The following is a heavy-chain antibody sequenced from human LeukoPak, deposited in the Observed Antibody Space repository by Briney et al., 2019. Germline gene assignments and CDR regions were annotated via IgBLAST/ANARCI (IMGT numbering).Heavy chain of an antibody. J-gene: IGHJ4*02. V-gene: IGHV1-2*02. Sequence: ASVKVSCKASGYTFTGYYIHWVRQAPGQGLEWMGWINLNSGGTNYAQKFQDRVTMTRDTSITTAYMELSRLRFDDTALYYCARSPHILTGENFDYWGQGTLDTVSS. CDR2: INLNSGGT. CDR1: GYTFTGYY. CDR3: ARSPHILTGENFDY. D-gene: IGHD3-9*01.